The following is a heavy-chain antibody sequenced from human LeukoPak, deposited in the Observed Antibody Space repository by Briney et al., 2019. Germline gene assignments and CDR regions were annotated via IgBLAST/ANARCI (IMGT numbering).Heavy chain of an antibody. D-gene: IGHD2-2*01. CDR3: ARDSVVVVPAAIPEYFQH. V-gene: IGHV1-2*02. CDR1: GYTFTGYY. Sequence: ASVKVSCKASGYTFTGYYMHWVRQAPGQGLEWMGWINPNSGGTNYAQKFQGRVTMTRDTSISTACMELSRLRSDDTAVYYCARDSVVVVPAAIPEYFQHWGQGTLVTVSS. CDR2: INPNSGGT. J-gene: IGHJ1*01.